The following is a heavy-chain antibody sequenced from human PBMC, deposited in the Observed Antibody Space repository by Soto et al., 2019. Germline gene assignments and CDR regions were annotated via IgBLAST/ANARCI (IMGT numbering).Heavy chain of an antibody. D-gene: IGHD2-15*01. CDR1: EFTLSSYS. CDR2: ISSSSRTI. J-gene: IGHJ3*02. CDR3: ARDAWQYCSGDSCLDAFDI. Sequence: ELQLVESGGGLVQPGGSLRLSCAASEFTLSSYSMNWVRQAPGKGLEWVAYISSSSRTISYADSVKGRFTISRDSAKNSLYLQMHSLRAEDTAVYYCARDAWQYCSGDSCLDAFDIWGQGTMVTVSS. V-gene: IGHV3-48*01.